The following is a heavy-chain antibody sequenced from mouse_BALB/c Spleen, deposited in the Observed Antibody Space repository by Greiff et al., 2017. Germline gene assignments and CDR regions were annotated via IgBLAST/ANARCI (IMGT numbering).Heavy chain of an antibody. Sequence: VQLMESGGGLVQPGGSLRLSCATSGFTFTDYYMSWVRQPPGKALEWLGFIRNKANGYTTEYSASVKGRFTISRDNSQSILYLQMNTLRAEDSATYYCARDRVKGAMDYWGQGTSVTVSS. CDR2: IRNKANGYTT. J-gene: IGHJ4*01. D-gene: IGHD2-1*01. CDR1: GFTFTDYY. CDR3: ARDRVKGAMDY. V-gene: IGHV7-3*02.